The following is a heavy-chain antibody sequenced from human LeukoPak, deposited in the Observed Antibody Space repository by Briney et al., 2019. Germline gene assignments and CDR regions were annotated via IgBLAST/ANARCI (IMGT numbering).Heavy chain of an antibody. V-gene: IGHV3-72*01. CDR2: TRNKANSYTT. D-gene: IGHD1-26*01. CDR1: GFILSDHY. Sequence: EGSLRLSCAASGFILSDHYIDWVRQAPGKGLEWVGRTRNKANSYTTEYAASVKGRFTISRDDPKNLLYLQMNSLKSEDTAVYYCGRSGRYRPSDLWGQGTLVTVSS. J-gene: IGHJ5*02. CDR3: GRSGRYRPSDL.